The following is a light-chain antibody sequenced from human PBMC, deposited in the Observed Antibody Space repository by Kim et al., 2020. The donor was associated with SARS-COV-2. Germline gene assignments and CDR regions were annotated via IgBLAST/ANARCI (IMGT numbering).Light chain of an antibody. CDR2: ATS. J-gene: IGKJ2*01. Sequence: ITNSLAWYQQRPGKAPELLLYATSRLQTGVPPRFSGSGSGTDFTLSIRNLQPEDFATYVCQQYYITPYTFGQGTKVDIK. CDR3: QQYYITPYT. V-gene: IGKV1-NL1*01. CDR1: ITNS.